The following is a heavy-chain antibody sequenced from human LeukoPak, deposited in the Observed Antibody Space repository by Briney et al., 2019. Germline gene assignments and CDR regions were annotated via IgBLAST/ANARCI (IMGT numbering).Heavy chain of an antibody. Sequence: RESLKISCKGSGYSFTSYWISWVRQMPGKGLEWIGRIDPSDSYTNYSPSFQGHVTISADKSISTAYLQWSSLKASDTAMYYCARLRESDWNDDYFDYWGQGTLVTVSS. CDR1: GYSFTSYW. CDR2: IDPSDSYT. V-gene: IGHV5-10-1*01. D-gene: IGHD1-1*01. J-gene: IGHJ4*02. CDR3: ARLRESDWNDDYFDY.